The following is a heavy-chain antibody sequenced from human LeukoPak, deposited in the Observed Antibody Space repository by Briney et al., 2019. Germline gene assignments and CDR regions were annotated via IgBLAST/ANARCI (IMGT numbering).Heavy chain of an antibody. Sequence: GRSLRLSCAASGFTFSSYGMHWVRQAPGKGREWVSVIYSGGSTYYADSVKGRFTISRDNSKNTLYLQMNSLRAEDTAVYYCAGQTYYDFWSGYSLWGQGTLVTVSS. CDR1: GFTFSSYG. J-gene: IGHJ4*02. D-gene: IGHD3-3*01. CDR2: IYSGGST. CDR3: AGQTYYDFWSGYSL. V-gene: IGHV3-53*01.